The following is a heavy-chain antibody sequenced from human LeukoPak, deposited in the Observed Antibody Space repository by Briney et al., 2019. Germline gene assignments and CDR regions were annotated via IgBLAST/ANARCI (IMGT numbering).Heavy chain of an antibody. Sequence: GGSLRHFCEASGHNISVNYMSWVRQAPGQGREWLSVIYNNGNIYFRDSVKGRFTISRDNSKNTVYLQMSSLRVDDTAVYYCARAAWGYYFDYWCQGTLVTVSS. V-gene: IGHV3-53*01. CDR3: ARAAWGYYFDY. CDR2: IYNNGNI. CDR1: GHNISVNY. J-gene: IGHJ4*02. D-gene: IGHD2-15*01.